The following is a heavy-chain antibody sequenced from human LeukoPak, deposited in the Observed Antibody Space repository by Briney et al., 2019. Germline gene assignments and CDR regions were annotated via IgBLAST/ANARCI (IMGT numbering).Heavy chain of an antibody. Sequence: GGSLRLSCAASGFTFSSFAMHWVRQAPGKGLERVAVISYDGSNKYYADSVKGRFTISRDNSKNTLYLQMNSLRAEDTAVYYCARVPLIAAAGTAVYFDYWGQGTLVTVSS. J-gene: IGHJ4*02. CDR2: ISYDGSNK. CDR1: GFTFSSFA. D-gene: IGHD6-13*01. CDR3: ARVPLIAAAGTAVYFDY. V-gene: IGHV3-30*04.